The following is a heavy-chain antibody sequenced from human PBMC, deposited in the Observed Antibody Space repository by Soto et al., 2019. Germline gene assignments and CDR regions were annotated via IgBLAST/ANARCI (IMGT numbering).Heavy chain of an antibody. D-gene: IGHD2-8*01. Sequence: EVKLVESGGGLVQPGGSLRLSCAASGFSFSSHWMTWVRQTPGKGLEWVANIKEDGSQQYYVESVKGRFTIFRDNADNSLSLQMNILRVEDTAVYYCARDGRYCTWSDCRGDAFDVWGQGTVVTVSS. V-gene: IGHV3-7*01. CDR1: GFSFSSHW. CDR3: ARDGRYCTWSDCRGDAFDV. J-gene: IGHJ3*01. CDR2: IKEDGSQQ.